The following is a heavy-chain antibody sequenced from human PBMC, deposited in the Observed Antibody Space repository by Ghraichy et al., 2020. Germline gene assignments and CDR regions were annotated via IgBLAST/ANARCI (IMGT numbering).Heavy chain of an antibody. CDR1: GCSISSNSYY. D-gene: IGHD5-12*01. V-gene: IGHV4-39*07. J-gene: IGHJ4*02. CDR2: IYYTGIT. Sequence: SETLSLTCTASGCSISSNSYYWGWILQPPGKWLERIGSIYYTGITSYNPSLKSRVTISVDTSRNQFSLNLSSVTAADTAVYYCVRGSHVVASNYWGQGTLITASS. CDR3: VRGSHVVASNY.